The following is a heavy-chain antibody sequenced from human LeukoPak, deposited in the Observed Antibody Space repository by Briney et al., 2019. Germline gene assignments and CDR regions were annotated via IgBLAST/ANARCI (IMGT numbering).Heavy chain of an antibody. J-gene: IGHJ4*02. V-gene: IGHV4-59*08. CDR1: GGSISSSY. D-gene: IGHD3-10*01. CDR3: ARHGGYGSGSYLYYFDY. Sequence: SETLSLTCTVSGGSISSSYWSWIRQPPGKGLEWIGYIHYSGSTNYNPSLKSRVTISVDTSKNQFSLKLNSVTAADTAVYYCARHGGYGSGSYLYYFDYWGQGTLVTVSS. CDR2: IHYSGST.